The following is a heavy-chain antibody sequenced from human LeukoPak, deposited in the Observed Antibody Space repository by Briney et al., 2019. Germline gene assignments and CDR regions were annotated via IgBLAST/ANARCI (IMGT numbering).Heavy chain of an antibody. CDR1: GGSISSYY. V-gene: IGHV4-4*07. CDR2: IYISGST. CDR3: ARAGPQVVPAAIGYYYYYYMDV. J-gene: IGHJ6*03. D-gene: IGHD2-2*01. Sequence: SETLSLTCTVSGGSISSYYWSWIRQPTGKGLEWIGRIYISGSTNYNPSLKSRVTMSVDTSKNQFSLKLSSVTAADTAVYYCARAGPQVVPAAIGYYYYYYMDVWGKGTTVTVSS.